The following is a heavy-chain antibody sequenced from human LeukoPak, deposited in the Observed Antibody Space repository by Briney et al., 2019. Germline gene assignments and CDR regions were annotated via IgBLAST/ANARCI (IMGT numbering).Heavy chain of an antibody. CDR1: GFTFSSYI. CDR3: ARGSDYDFWSGPTMDV. V-gene: IGHV3-21*01. J-gene: IGHJ6*03. Sequence: PGGSLRLSCAASGFTFSSYIMNWVRQVPGKGLEWVSSISSSVNIYYADSVKGRFTIFRDNAKNSLYLQMNSLGAEDTAVYYCARGSDYDFWSGPTMDVWGKGTTVTVSS. D-gene: IGHD3-3*01. CDR2: ISSSVNI.